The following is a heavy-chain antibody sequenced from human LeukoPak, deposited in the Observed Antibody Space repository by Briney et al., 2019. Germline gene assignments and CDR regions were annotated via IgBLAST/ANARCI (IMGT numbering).Heavy chain of an antibody. J-gene: IGHJ4*02. CDR2: ISYDGFNK. D-gene: IGHD3-22*01. CDR3: AREGYYYDSSGYEGFDY. V-gene: IGHV3-30-3*01. Sequence: GGSLRLSCAAYGLNFSSYAMHSVRQPPGKGLEWVTIISYDGFNKYYADSVKGRFTISRDNSKNTLYLQMNSLRAEDTAVYYCAREGYYYDSSGYEGFDYWGQGTLVTVSS. CDR1: GLNFSSYA.